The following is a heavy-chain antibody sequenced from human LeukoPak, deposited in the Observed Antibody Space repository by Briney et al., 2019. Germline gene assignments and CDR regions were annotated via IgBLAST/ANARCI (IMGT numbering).Heavy chain of an antibody. CDR1: GGSISSGDYY. Sequence: SQTLSLTCTVSGGSISSGDYYWSWIRQPPGKGLEWIGYIYYSGSTYYNPSLKSRVTISVDTSKNQFSLKLSSVTAADTAVYYCARVPRYCGSTSCYLVWFDPWGQGTLFTVSS. CDR2: IYYSGST. V-gene: IGHV4-30-4*08. J-gene: IGHJ5*02. D-gene: IGHD2-2*01. CDR3: ARVPRYCGSTSCYLVWFDP.